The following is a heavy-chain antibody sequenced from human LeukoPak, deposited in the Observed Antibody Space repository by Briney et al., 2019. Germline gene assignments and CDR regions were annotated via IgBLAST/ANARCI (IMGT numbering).Heavy chain of an antibody. Sequence: GASVKVSCKASGYTFTGYYMHWVRQAPGQGLEWMGWINPNSGGTYYAQNFQGRVTLTRDTSITTAYMELSRLRSDDTAVYYCARVGVMITPWGQGTLVTVSS. D-gene: IGHD3-16*01. V-gene: IGHV1-2*02. CDR1: GYTFTGYY. CDR3: ARVGVMITP. J-gene: IGHJ4*02. CDR2: INPNSGGT.